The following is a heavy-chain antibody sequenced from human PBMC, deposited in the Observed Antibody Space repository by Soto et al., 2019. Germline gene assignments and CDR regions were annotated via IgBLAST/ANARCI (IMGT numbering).Heavy chain of an antibody. Sequence: GGSLRLSCAASGFTFSDYYMSWIRQAPGKGLEWVSYISSSGSTIYYADSVKGRFTISRDNAKNSLYLQMNSLRAEDTAVYYCARVGYSGSGSYGGTIWYFDLWGRGTLVTVSS. D-gene: IGHD3-10*01. CDR2: ISSSGSTI. CDR3: ARVGYSGSGSYGGTIWYFDL. V-gene: IGHV3-11*01. CDR1: GFTFSDYY. J-gene: IGHJ2*01.